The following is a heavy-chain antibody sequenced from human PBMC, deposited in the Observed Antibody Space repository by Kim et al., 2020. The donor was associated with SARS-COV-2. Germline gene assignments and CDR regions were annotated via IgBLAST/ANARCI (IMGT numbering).Heavy chain of an antibody. CDR3: ATVPGYDIPGD. J-gene: IGHJ4*02. Sequence: GGSLRLSCAASGFTFSDYYMSWIRQAPGKGLEWVSYISSSSSYTNYADSVKGRFTISRDNAKNSLYLQMNSLRAEDRAVYYCATVPGYDIPGDWGQGTLVTVSS. V-gene: IGHV3-11*06. CDR1: GFTFSDYY. D-gene: IGHD6-13*01. CDR2: ISSSSSYT.